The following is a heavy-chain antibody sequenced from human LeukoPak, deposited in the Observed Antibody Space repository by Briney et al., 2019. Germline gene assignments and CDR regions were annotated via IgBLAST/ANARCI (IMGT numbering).Heavy chain of an antibody. CDR3: ARAPTVTFFDY. D-gene: IGHD4-17*01. Sequence: SETLSLTCTVPGASISSSSYYWGWIRQPPGKGLEWIGSIYYSRSTYYNPSLKSRLTISVDTSKNQFSLKLTSVTAADTAVYYCARAPTVTFFDYWGQGTLVTVSS. V-gene: IGHV4-39*01. J-gene: IGHJ4*02. CDR2: IYYSRST. CDR1: GASISSSSYY.